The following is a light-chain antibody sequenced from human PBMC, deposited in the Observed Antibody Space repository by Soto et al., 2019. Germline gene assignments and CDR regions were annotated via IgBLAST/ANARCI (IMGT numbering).Light chain of an antibody. CDR1: PSVSNNY. V-gene: IGKV3-20*02. J-gene: IGKJ5*01. Sequence: EIVLTQSPATLSLSPGERATLSCRSGPSVSNNYLAWYQQNPGQAPRLLIYCASNLETGVPSRFSGSGSGTDFTFTISSLQPEDIATYYCQQYSHLITFGQGTRLEI. CDR2: CAS. CDR3: QQYSHLIT.